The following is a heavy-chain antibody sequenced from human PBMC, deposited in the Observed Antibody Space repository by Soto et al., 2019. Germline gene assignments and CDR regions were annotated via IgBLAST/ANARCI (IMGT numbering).Heavy chain of an antibody. D-gene: IGHD6-19*01. J-gene: IGHJ3*01. V-gene: IGHV4-4*02. CDR1: GDSITNSRW. CDR2: ILHSGET. Sequence: QVQLQESGPGLVKPSGTLSLTCAVSGDSITNSRWWTWVRQPPGKGLEWMGYILHSGETNSNTSLTXXVVRSVGKTQNQSSLGVSAVTGPETAVYYCAYSTGWYRQDVWGQGTLVTVSS. CDR3: AYSTGWYRQDV.